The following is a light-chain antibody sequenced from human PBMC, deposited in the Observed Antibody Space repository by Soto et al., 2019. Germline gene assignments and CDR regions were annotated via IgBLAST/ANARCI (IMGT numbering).Light chain of an antibody. CDR3: QQRHSSSWT. V-gene: IGKV1-39*01. J-gene: IGKJ1*01. CDR2: GTS. CDR1: QSISNS. Sequence: DIQLTQSPSSLSASVGDRVTITCRASQSISNSLNWYQQKPGNAPNLLIYGTSALQSGVPSRFSGSGSGTEFTLTISSLQRDDSATDYCQQRHSSSWTFGQGTKVEIK.